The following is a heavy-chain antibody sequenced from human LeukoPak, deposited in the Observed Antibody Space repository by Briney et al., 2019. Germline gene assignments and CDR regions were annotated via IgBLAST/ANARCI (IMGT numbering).Heavy chain of an antibody. D-gene: IGHD2-15*01. CDR3: ARIIPAH. Sequence: GGSLRLSCAASGFTFSSYSMNWVRQAPGKGLEWVSYISNSSSTIYYADSVKGRFTISRDNAKNSLYLQMNSLRAEDTAVYYCARIIPAHCGQGTMVTVSS. CDR1: GFTFSSYS. J-gene: IGHJ3*01. V-gene: IGHV3-48*01. CDR2: ISNSSSTI.